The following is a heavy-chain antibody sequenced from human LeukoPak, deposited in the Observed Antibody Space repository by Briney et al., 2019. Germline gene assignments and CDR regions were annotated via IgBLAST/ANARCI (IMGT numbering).Heavy chain of an antibody. J-gene: IGHJ4*02. D-gene: IGHD3-10*01. V-gene: IGHV3-7*01. CDR2: IKQDGSEK. CDR3: ARDYSSGTTWDH. CDR1: GFTFSSYW. Sequence: GGSLRLSCAASGFTFSSYWMSWVRQTPGKGLEWVANIKQDGSEKYYVDSVKVRFTISRDNAKNSLYLQVNSLRAEGTALYYCARDYSSGTTWDHWGQGTLVTVSS.